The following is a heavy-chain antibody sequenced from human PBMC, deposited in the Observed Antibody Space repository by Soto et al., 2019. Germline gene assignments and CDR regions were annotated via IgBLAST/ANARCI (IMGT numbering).Heavy chain of an antibody. CDR1: GGSISPYS. V-gene: IGHV4-59*01. CDR2: VSHSGRT. J-gene: IGHJ5*02. CDR3: ARLLGGYDDYGGWFAP. D-gene: IGHD4-17*01. Sequence: WETLSLTGTISGGSISPYSWTWIRQSPGKGLEWIGYVSHSGRTFYTPSLKSRLTMSLDTSRSQFSLRLKSVSAADTAVYYCARLLGGYDDYGGWFAPWGQGTLVTVSS.